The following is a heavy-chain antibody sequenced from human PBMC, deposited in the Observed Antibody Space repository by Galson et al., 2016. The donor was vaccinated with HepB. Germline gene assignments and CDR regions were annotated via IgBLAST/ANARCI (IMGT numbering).Heavy chain of an antibody. Sequence: SVKVSCKASGYTFTSYDLNWVRQAPGQGLECMGWMYPNSGNTGYAPKFQGRVTMTWDTSISTAYVELSSLTSEDTAVYYCARTLVRGVFGKDVWGQGTTVTVSS. D-gene: IGHD3-10*01. CDR3: ARTLVRGVFGKDV. CDR2: MYPNSGNT. V-gene: IGHV1-8*01. J-gene: IGHJ6*02. CDR1: GYTFTSYD.